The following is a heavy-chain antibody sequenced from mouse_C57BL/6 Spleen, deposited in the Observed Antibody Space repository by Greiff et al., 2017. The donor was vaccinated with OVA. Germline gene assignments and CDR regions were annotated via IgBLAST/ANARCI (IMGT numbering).Heavy chain of an antibody. V-gene: IGHV1-15*01. CDR1: GYTFTDYE. CDR2: IDPETGGT. D-gene: IGHD4-1*01. J-gene: IGHJ4*01. CDR3: TRKGLGYYAMDY. Sequence: VKLQQSGAELVRPGASVTLSCKASGYTFTDYEMHWVKQTPVHGLEWIGAIDPETGGTAYNQKFKGKAILTADKSSSTAYMELRSLTSEDSAVYYCTRKGLGYYAMDYWGQGTSVTVSS.